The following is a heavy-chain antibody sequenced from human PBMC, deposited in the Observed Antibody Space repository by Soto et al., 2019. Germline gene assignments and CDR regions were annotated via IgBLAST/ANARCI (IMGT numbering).Heavy chain of an antibody. V-gene: IGHV1-69*06. D-gene: IGHD6-6*01. CDR3: ARDPHRYYSSSSGYYYYGMDV. CDR2: IIPIFGTA. CDR1: GGTFSSYA. Sequence: QVQLVQSGAEVKKPGSSVKVSCKASGGTFSSYAISWVRQAPGQGLEWMGGIIPIFGTANYAQKFQGRVTITADKSTSTAYMELSSLRSEDTAVYYCARDPHRYYSSSSGYYYYGMDVWGQGTTVTVSS. J-gene: IGHJ6*02.